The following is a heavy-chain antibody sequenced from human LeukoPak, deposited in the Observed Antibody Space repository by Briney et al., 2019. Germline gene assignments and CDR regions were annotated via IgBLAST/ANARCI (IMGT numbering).Heavy chain of an antibody. CDR3: AKALGQSSYWRAPAPRTFSYYYYMDV. V-gene: IGHV3-23*01. J-gene: IGHJ6*03. Sequence: PGGSLRLSCAASGFTFTTHAMSWVRQAPGKGLEWVSSITSDGDNKYYADSVEGRFTISRDISRNTLNLQMNSLRADDTAVYFCAKALGQSSYWRAPAPRTFSYYYYMDVWGQGTTVTVSS. D-gene: IGHD3-3*01. CDR1: GFTFTTHA. CDR2: ITSDGDNK.